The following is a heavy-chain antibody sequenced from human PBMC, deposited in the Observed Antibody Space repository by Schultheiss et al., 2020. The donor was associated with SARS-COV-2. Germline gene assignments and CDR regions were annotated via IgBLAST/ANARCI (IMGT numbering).Heavy chain of an antibody. CDR3: ARVVGGPTFEAFFGMDV. CDR2: VNQSGGT. D-gene: IGHD1-26*01. V-gene: IGHV4-34*01. J-gene: IGHJ6*02. CDR1: GGSFSGYY. Sequence: SETLSLTCAVYGGSFSGYYWSWIRQPPGKGPEWIGEVNQSGGTNYNPSLKSRVKISVDTSKNQFSLKLSSVTAADTAVYYCARVVGGPTFEAFFGMDVWGQGTTVTVSS.